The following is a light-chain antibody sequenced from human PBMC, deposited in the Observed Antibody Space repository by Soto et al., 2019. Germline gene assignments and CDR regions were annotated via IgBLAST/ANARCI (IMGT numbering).Light chain of an antibody. CDR3: QQRYNWPPMFT. CDR1: QSVGGR. CDR2: DAS. J-gene: IGKJ2*01. Sequence: EIVLTQSPATLSLSPGERATLSCRAGQSVGGRLAWYQQRPGQSPRLLIYDASNRATGIPARFTGSGSGTDFTLTISSLEPEDFALYFCQQRYNWPPMFTFGQGTKLEIK. V-gene: IGKV3-11*01.